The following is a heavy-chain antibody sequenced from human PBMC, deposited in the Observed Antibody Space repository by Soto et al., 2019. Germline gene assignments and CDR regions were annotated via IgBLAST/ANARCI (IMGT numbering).Heavy chain of an antibody. D-gene: IGHD3-16*02. CDR1: GFSLSTSGVG. CDR2: IYWDDDK. Sequence: QITLKESGPTLVKPTQTLTLTCTFSGFSLSTSGVGVGWIRQPPGKALEWLALIYWDDDKRYSPSLKSRLTSTDDTSKIQVVITRTNMDPVRIATYYCAHIPYYDYVWVSYRPYYDYGMYVWGQGTTATVSS. CDR3: AHIPYYDYVWVSYRPYYDYGMYV. V-gene: IGHV2-5*02. J-gene: IGHJ6*02.